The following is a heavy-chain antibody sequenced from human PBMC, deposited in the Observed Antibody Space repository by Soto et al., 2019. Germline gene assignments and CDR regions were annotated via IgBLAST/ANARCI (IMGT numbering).Heavy chain of an antibody. V-gene: IGHV3-33*01. CDR1: GFTFSSYG. Sequence: QVQLVESGGGVVQPGRSLRLSCAASGFTFSSYGMHWVRQAPGKGLEWVAVIWYDGSNKYYADSVKGRFTISRDNSKNTLYLQMNSLRAEDTAVYYCARAGIAVAGTSSDYYYYMDVWGKGTTVTVSS. D-gene: IGHD6-19*01. CDR3: ARAGIAVAGTSSDYYYYMDV. J-gene: IGHJ6*03. CDR2: IWYDGSNK.